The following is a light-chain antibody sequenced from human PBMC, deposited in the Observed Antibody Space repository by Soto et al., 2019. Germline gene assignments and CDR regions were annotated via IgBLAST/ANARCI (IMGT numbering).Light chain of an antibody. Sequence: EIVMTQSPATLSVSPGGRATLSCRASQSVSSNLAWYQQRPGQAPRLLVYGASTRATGIPARFSGSGSGTEFTLTISSLQSEDSAVYYCQQYNSRPRTFGQGTKVEIK. CDR2: GAS. J-gene: IGKJ1*01. V-gene: IGKV3-15*01. CDR3: QQYNSRPRT. CDR1: QSVSSN.